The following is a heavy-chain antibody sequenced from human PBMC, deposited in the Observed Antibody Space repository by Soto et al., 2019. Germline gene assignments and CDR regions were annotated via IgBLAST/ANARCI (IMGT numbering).Heavy chain of an antibody. V-gene: IGHV3-66*01. CDR1: GFTVSNTY. D-gene: IGHD6-13*01. CDR3: TRDASRDSSARGWFDP. Sequence: PGGSLRLSCEASGFTVSNTYMSWIRQAPGRGLEWVSIIYGGGRTYYTDALRGRFTISRDNAKNSLHLQMNSLRAEDTAVYYCTRDASRDSSARGWFDPWGPGTLVTVSS. CDR2: IYGGGRT. J-gene: IGHJ5*02.